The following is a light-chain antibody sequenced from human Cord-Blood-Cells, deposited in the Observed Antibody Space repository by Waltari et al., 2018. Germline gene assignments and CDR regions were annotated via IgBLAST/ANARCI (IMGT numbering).Light chain of an antibody. V-gene: IGLV2-14*01. Sequence: QSALTQPASVSGSPGQSITISCTGTSSDVGCYTYVSWYQQHPGKAPKLMIYDVSNRPSGVSNRFSGSKTGNTAALTISGLQAEDEADYYCSSYTSSSTWVFGVGTKLTVL. J-gene: IGLJ3*02. CDR1: SSDVGCYTY. CDR3: SSYTSSSTWV. CDR2: DVS.